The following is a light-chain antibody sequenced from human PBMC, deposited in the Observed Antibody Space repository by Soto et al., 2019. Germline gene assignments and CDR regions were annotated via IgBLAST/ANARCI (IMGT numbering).Light chain of an antibody. CDR2: VNSDGSH. CDR3: QTWGTSFVL. Sequence: QLVLTQSPSASACLGASVKLTCTLSSGHSSYAIAWHQQQPEKGPRYLMEVNSDGSHSKGDGIPDRFSGSSSGAERYFTISSLQSEDEADYYCQTWGTSFVLFGGGTKLTVL. CDR1: SGHSSYA. V-gene: IGLV4-69*01. J-gene: IGLJ2*01.